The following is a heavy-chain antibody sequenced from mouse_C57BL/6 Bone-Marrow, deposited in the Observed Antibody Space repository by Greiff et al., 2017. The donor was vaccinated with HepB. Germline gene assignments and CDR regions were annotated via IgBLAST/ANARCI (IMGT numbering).Heavy chain of an antibody. Sequence: QVQLQQSGAELARPGASVKLSCKASGYTFTSYGISWVKQRTGQGLEWIGEIYPRSGNTYYNEKFKGKATLTADKSSSTAYMELRSLTSEDSAVYFCARGPYYYGRHYDYFDYWGQGTTLTVSS. CDR1: GYTFTSYG. CDR2: IYPRSGNT. CDR3: ARGPYYYGRHYDYFDY. D-gene: IGHD1-1*01. V-gene: IGHV1-81*01. J-gene: IGHJ2*01.